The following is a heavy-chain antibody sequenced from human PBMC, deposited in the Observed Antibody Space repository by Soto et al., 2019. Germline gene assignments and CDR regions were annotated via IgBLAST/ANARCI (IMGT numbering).Heavy chain of an antibody. CDR3: ARENGITVTPFDY. CDR1: GYTFTRYG. J-gene: IGHJ4*02. CDR2: INTDNGNT. V-gene: IGHV1-3*04. Sequence: PVKVSCKASGYTFTRYGMHWVRQAPGQRLEGRGWINTDNGNTKYSQKFQGRVTITRDTSATTAYMELSSLRSEDTAVYYCARENGITVTPFDYWGQGPRVTVSA. D-gene: IGHD4-17*01.